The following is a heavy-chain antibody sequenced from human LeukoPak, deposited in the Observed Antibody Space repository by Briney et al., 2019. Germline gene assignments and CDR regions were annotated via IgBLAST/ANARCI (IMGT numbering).Heavy chain of an antibody. Sequence: PGGPLRLSCAASGFSVSSYAMSWARQAPGKGLEWVSAISGSGGSTYYADSVKGRFTISRDNSKNTLYLQMNSLRAEDTAVYSCAKDKAYSIYYYGMDVWGQGTTVTVSS. J-gene: IGHJ6*02. CDR1: GFSVSSYA. CDR3: AKDKAYSIYYYGMDV. V-gene: IGHV3-23*01. CDR2: ISGSGGST. D-gene: IGHD2-21*01.